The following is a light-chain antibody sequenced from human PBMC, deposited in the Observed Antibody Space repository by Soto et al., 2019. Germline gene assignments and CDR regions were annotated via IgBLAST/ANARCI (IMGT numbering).Light chain of an antibody. CDR2: GAS. V-gene: IGKV1-27*01. Sequence: DFQMTQSPPSLSASVGDRVTVTCRASHDIGNSLAWYQQRPGKSPRLLIYGASTLQSGVPTRFSGGGSGTEFTLAISSLRPEDVATYYCQNHNIAPLTFGGGTK. J-gene: IGKJ4*01. CDR3: QNHNIAPLT. CDR1: HDIGNS.